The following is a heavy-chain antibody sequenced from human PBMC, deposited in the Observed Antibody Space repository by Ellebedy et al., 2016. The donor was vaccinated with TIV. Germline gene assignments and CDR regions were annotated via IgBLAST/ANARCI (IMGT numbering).Heavy chain of an antibody. Sequence: ASVKVSXKASGYSFTSYDITWVRHAPGQGLVWLGWISTHNGNTNYAQNFQGRVTMTTDTSTSTVYMELRGLRDDDTAVYYCARPLDSGYDSAYFDYWGQGTLVTVSS. J-gene: IGHJ4*02. D-gene: IGHD5-12*01. V-gene: IGHV1-18*01. CDR2: ISTHNGNT. CDR3: ARPLDSGYDSAYFDY. CDR1: GYSFTSYD.